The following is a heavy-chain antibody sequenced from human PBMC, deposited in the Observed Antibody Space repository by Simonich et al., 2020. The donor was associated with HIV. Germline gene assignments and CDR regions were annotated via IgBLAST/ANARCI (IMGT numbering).Heavy chain of an antibody. CDR3: ARLTAGGLGEYFQH. D-gene: IGHD6-13*01. Sequence: QVQLQQWGAGLLKPSETLSLTCAVYGGSFSGNYWSWNRPPPGKGLGWIGETNHSGSTNYNPSLKSRVTISVDTSKNQFSLKLSSVTAADTAVYYCARLTAGGLGEYFQHWGQGTLVTVSS. J-gene: IGHJ1*01. CDR1: GGSFSGNY. CDR2: TNHSGST. V-gene: IGHV4-34*01.